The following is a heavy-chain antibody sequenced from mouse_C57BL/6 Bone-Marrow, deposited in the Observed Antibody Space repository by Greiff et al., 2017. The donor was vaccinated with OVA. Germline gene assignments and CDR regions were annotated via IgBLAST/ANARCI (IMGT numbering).Heavy chain of an antibody. CDR2: IDPSDSYT. CDR3: ARSYGSSYWYFDV. V-gene: IGHV1-50*01. CDR1: GYTFTSYW. D-gene: IGHD1-1*01. J-gene: IGHJ1*03. Sequence: VQLQQPGAELVKPGASVKLSCKASGYTFTSYWMQWVKQRPGQGLEWIGEIDPSDSYTNYNQKFKGKATLTVDTYSSTAYMQLSSLTSEDSAVYYCARSYGSSYWYFDVWGTGTTVTVSS.